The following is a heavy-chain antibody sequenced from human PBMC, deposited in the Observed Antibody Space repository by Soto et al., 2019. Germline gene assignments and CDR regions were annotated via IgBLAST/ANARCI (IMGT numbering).Heavy chain of an antibody. J-gene: IGHJ4*02. CDR1: GGSIGSSDYY. D-gene: IGHD6-25*01. CDR2: LYSGGST. CDR3: ARVPFGSGGDY. Sequence: QLQLQESGPGLVKPSETLSLTCTVSGGSIGSSDYYWAWIRQPPGKGLEWIGTLYSGGSTYSNPSLQSRVSISVDTSMNDFSLRLRSVTAADTAVYYCARVPFGSGGDYWGQGSLVTVSA. V-gene: IGHV4-39*02.